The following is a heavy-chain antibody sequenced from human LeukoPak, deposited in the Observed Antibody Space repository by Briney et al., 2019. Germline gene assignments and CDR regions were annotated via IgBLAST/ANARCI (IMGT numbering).Heavy chain of an antibody. CDR3: ARDLGPNLKTVNFYYYYYMDV. CDR1: GGTFSSYA. D-gene: IGHD1-14*01. CDR2: IIPIFGTA. Sequence: SVKVSCKASGGTFSSYAISWVRQAPGQGLEWMGGIIPIFGTANYAQKFQGRVTITADESTSTAYMELSSLRSEDTAVYYCARDLGPNLKTVNFYYYYYMDVWGKGTTVTVSS. J-gene: IGHJ6*03. V-gene: IGHV1-69*13.